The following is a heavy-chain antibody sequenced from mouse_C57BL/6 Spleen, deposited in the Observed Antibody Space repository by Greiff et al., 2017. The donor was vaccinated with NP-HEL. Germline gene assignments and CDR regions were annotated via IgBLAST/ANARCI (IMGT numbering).Heavy chain of an antibody. J-gene: IGHJ2*01. CDR2: IDPSDSYT. Sequence: VQLQQPGAELVMPGASVKLSCKASVYTFTSYWMHWVKQRPGQGLEWIGEIDPSDSYTNYNQKFKGKSTLTVDKSSSTAYMQLSSLTSEDSAVYYCARLDYSNYFDYWGQGTTLTVSS. V-gene: IGHV1-69*01. CDR1: VYTFTSYW. CDR3: ARLDYSNYFDY. D-gene: IGHD2-5*01.